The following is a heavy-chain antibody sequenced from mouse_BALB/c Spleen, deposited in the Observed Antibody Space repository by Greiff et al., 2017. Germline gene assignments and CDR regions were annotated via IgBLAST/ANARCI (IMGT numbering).Heavy chain of an antibody. J-gene: IGHJ4*01. Sequence: EVQLQESGPGLVKPSQSLSLTCSVTGYSITSGYYWNWIRQFPGNKLEWMGYISYDGSNNYNPSLKNRISITRDTSKNQFFLKLNSVTTEDTATYYCAREYDYDDYYAMDYWGQGTSVTVSS. D-gene: IGHD2-4*01. V-gene: IGHV3-6*02. CDR2: ISYDGSN. CDR3: AREYDYDDYYAMDY. CDR1: GYSITSGYY.